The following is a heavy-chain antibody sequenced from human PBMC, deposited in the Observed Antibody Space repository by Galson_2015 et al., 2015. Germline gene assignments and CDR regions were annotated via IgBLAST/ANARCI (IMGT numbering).Heavy chain of an antibody. CDR1: GFTFSNYA. CDR3: AKPTRIDSHFACFHP. J-gene: IGHJ5*02. V-gene: IGHV3-23*01. CDR2: ISGSGFTT. D-gene: IGHD4-11*01. Sequence: SLRLSCAASGFTFSNYAMTWVRQAPGKGLEWVSAISGSGFTTYYADSVKGRFTISRDNSKNTLYLQMNSLRAEDTAIYYCAKPTRIDSHFACFHPWGRGTLVTVSS.